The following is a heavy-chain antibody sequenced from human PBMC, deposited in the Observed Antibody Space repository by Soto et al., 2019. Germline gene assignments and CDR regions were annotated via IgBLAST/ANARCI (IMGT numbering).Heavy chain of an antibody. CDR3: ARGASSSSSGYYYYYGMDV. CDR2: IYSGGST. D-gene: IGHD6-6*01. J-gene: IGHJ6*02. CDR1: GLTVSSNY. V-gene: IGHV3-53*01. Sequence: EVQLVESGGGLIQPGGSLRLSCAASGLTVSSNYMSWVRQAPGKGLEWVSVIYSGGSTYYADSVKGRFTISRDNSKNTLYLQMNSLRAEDTAGYYCARGASSSSSGYYYYYGMDVWGQGPTVTVSS.